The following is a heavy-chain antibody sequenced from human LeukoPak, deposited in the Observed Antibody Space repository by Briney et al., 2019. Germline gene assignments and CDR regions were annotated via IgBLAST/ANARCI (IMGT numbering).Heavy chain of an antibody. CDR3: ARTHYDFWSGYGPIYFDY. CDR1: GGSISGYY. D-gene: IGHD3-3*01. V-gene: IGHV4-59*01. CDR2: IFYSGTT. Sequence: SETLSLTCTVSGGSISGYYWGWIRQPPGKGLEYIGFIFYSGTTNYNPSLKSRVTISVDTSKNQFPLKLSSVTAADTAVYYCARTHYDFWSGYGPIYFDYWGQGTLVTVSS. J-gene: IGHJ4*02.